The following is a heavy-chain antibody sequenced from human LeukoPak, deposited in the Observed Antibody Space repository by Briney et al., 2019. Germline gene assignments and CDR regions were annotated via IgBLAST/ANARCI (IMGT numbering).Heavy chain of an antibody. CDR3: ARDGPNGMDV. V-gene: IGHV3-48*03. CDR1: GFSFSSYE. J-gene: IGHJ6*02. Sequence: AGTLRLSCTVSGFSFSSYEMNWVCHGPGPGQGWVSYSSSSGSTIYYAHSVKGRFTISRDNAKNSLYLQMHSLRAEDTAVYYCARDGPNGMDVWGQGTTVTVSS. CDR2: SSSSGSTI.